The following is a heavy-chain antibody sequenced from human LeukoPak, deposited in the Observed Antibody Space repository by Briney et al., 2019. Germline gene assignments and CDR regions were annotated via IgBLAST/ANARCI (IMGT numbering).Heavy chain of an antibody. CDR3: ARDRRGYYDSSGYAYFDY. CDR2: IYSGGIT. V-gene: IGHV3-53*01. CDR1: GFTVSSNY. Sequence: GGSLRLSCAASGFTVSSNYMSWVRQAPGKGLEWVSVIYSGGITYYADSVKGRFTISRDNSKNTLYLQMNSLRAEDTAVYYCARDRRGYYDSSGYAYFDYRGQGTLVTVSS. J-gene: IGHJ4*02. D-gene: IGHD3-22*01.